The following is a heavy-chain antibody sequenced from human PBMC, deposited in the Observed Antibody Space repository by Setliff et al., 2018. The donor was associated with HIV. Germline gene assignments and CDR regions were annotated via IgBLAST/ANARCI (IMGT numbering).Heavy chain of an antibody. J-gene: IGHJ4*02. CDR2: IHHSGSS. CDR1: GDSIITYY. V-gene: IGHV4-4*08. Sequence: SETLSLTCTVSGDSIITYYWTWIRQPPGKGLEWIGYIHHSGSSDYTPSLRSRVTISVDTSKNQFSLKLTSVTAADTAVYYCAREHDYSNYRRLDSWGQGILVTVS. D-gene: IGHD4-4*01. CDR3: AREHDYSNYRRLDS.